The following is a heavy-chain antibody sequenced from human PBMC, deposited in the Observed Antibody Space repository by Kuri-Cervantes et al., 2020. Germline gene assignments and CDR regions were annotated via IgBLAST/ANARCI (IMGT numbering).Heavy chain of an antibody. CDR1: GFTFSDYY. V-gene: IGHV3-11*01. Sequence: GVLRLSCAASGFTFSDYYMSWIRQAPGKGLEWVSYISSSGSTIYYADSVKGRFTISRDNAKNSLYLQMNSLRAEDTAVYYCARDLTIFGVVPYYGMDVWGQGTTVTDSS. CDR3: ARDLTIFGVVPYYGMDV. CDR2: ISSSGSTI. D-gene: IGHD3-3*01. J-gene: IGHJ6*02.